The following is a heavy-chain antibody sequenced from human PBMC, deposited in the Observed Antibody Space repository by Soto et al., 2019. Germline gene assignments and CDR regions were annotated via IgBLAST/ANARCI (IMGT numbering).Heavy chain of an antibody. J-gene: IGHJ6*02. CDR2: ISYDGSNK. V-gene: IGHV3-30*18. Sequence: PGGSLRLSCAASGFTFSSYGMHWVRQAPGKGLEWVAVISYDGSNKYYADSVKGRFTISRDNSKNTLYLQMNSLRAEDTAVYYCAKATLGLCPYYDFWSGPPYYGMDVWGQGTTVTVSS. D-gene: IGHD3-3*01. CDR1: GFTFSSYG. CDR3: AKATLGLCPYYDFWSGPPYYGMDV.